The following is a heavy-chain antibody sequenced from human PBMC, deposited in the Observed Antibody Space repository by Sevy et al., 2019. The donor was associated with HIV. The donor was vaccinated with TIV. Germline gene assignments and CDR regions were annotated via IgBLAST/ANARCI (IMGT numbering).Heavy chain of an antibody. CDR2: ISSSGSTI. Sequence: GGFLRLSCAASGFTFSDYYMSWIRQAPGKGLEWVSYISSSGSTIYYADSVKGRFTISRDNAKNSLYLQMNSLRAEDTAVSYCARESGTYYDYVRGRRLIDYWGQGTLVTVSS. D-gene: IGHD3-16*01. J-gene: IGHJ4*02. CDR3: ARESGTYYDYVRGRRLIDY. V-gene: IGHV3-11*01. CDR1: GFTFSDYY.